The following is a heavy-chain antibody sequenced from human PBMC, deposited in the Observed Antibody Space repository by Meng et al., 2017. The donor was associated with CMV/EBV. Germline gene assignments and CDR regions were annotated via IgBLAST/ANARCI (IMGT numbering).Heavy chain of an antibody. CDR3: ASENNYDFWSGDAFDI. V-gene: IGHV3-21*01. CDR2: ISSSSSYI. J-gene: IGHJ3*02. D-gene: IGHD3-3*01. CDR1: GFTFSSNS. Sequence: GGSLRPSCAPFGFTFSSNSMNWVRQAPGKGLEWVSSISSSSSYISYADSVKGRFTISRDNAKNSLYLQMNSLRAEDTAVYYCASENNYDFWSGDAFDIWGQGTMVTVSS.